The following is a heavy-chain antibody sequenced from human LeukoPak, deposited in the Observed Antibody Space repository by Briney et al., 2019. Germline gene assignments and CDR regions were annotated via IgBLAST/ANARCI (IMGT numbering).Heavy chain of an antibody. Sequence: HPGGSLRLSCAASGFTFDSYWMSWVRQAPGKGLEWVANIKQDGSEKYYVDSVKGRFTISRDNAKNSLYLQMNSLRAEDTAVYYCARVGWYNYFDYWGQGTLVTVSS. CDR1: GFTFDSYW. CDR2: IKQDGSEK. V-gene: IGHV3-7*01. J-gene: IGHJ4*02. D-gene: IGHD6-19*01. CDR3: ARVGWYNYFDY.